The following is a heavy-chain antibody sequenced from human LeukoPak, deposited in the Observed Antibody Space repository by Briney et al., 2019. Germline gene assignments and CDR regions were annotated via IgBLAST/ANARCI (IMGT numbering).Heavy chain of an antibody. CDR2: IYTSGST. CDR1: GGSISSGSYY. Sequence: PSETLSLTCTVSGGSISSGSYYWSWIRQPAGKGLEWIGRIYTSGSTNYNPSLKSRVTISVDTSKNQFSLKLSSVTAADTAVYYCARDVTGWFDPWGQGTLVTVSS. J-gene: IGHJ5*02. CDR3: ARDVTGWFDP. V-gene: IGHV4-61*02.